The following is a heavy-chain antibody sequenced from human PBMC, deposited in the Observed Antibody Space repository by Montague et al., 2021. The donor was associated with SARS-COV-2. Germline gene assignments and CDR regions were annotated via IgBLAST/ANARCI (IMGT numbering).Heavy chain of an antibody. CDR2: LFRGGKP. J-gene: IGHJ6*02. Sequence: SLRLSCAAAGLTVSENYMSWVRQAPGKRLEWVSLLFRGGKPYYADSVKGRFTISRDGSNNILFLQMNSVRLEDTAVYFCAREEGGVGGVLGPLLYHSMDVWGQGTTVTVSS. D-gene: IGHD3-16*01. CDR3: AREEGGVGGVLGPLLYHSMDV. CDR1: GLTVSENY. V-gene: IGHV3-66*02.